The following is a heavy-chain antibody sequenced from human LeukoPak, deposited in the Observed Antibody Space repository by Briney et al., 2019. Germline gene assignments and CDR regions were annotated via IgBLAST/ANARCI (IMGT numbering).Heavy chain of an antibody. CDR1: GFIFSSFA. CDR2: FRSSDNGT. J-gene: IGHJ4*02. CDR3: AKVFLPLGYNYGESHYFDY. V-gene: IGHV3-23*01. D-gene: IGHD5-18*01. Sequence: GGSLRLSCAASGFIFSSFAMSWVRQAPGKGLEWVSGFRSSDNGTHYADSVKGRFTISRDNSKKRLYLQMNSLRAEDTAVYYCAKVFLPLGYNYGESHYFDYWGQGTLVTVSS.